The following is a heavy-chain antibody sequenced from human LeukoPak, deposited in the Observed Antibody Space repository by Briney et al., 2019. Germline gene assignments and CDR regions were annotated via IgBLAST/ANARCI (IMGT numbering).Heavy chain of an antibody. V-gene: IGHV3-33*01. CDR2: IWNDGSET. J-gene: IGHJ4*02. CDR3: ARDMGRAWYGPPDY. D-gene: IGHD6-13*01. CDR1: GFIFSKYG. Sequence: GRSLRLSCAASGFIFSKYGMHWVRQAPGKRLEWVAVIWNDGSETFHADSVKGRFRIARDNSKNTLYLQMNSLRAEDTAVYFCARDMGRAWYGPPDYWGQGTLVTVSS.